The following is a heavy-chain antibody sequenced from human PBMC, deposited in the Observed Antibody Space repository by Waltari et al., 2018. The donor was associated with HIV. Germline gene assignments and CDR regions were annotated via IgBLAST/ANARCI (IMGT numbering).Heavy chain of an antibody. D-gene: IGHD5-12*01. CDR3: SLGPGVATGDY. J-gene: IGHJ4*02. CDR2: ISNTWST. V-gene: IGHV4-39*01. CDR1: GGSMTSYNYY. Sequence: QLQLQESGPGLVKPSETLSLTCTVSGGSMTSYNYYWGWIRQPPGKGLEWIGSISNTWSTYYIPSLKSRVTISVDTSKNQFSLKLSSVTAADTALYYCSLGPGVATGDYWGQGTLVTVSS.